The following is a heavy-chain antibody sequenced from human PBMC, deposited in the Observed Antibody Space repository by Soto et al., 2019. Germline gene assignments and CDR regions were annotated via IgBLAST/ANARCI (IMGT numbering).Heavy chain of an antibody. J-gene: IGHJ4*02. CDR1: GYSFTTYY. CDR2: IHPDTGRT. V-gene: IGHV1-2*02. CDR3: ARVEGSASSAGD. Sequence: QVQLVQSGAEVKNPGASVKVSCKASGYSFTTYYIHWVRQAPGQGLEWMGFIHPDTGRTKYAQKLQGRVTMTRDTSIKTAYMELNRLTSDDAAMYYCARVEGSASSAGDWGQGTLVTVS. D-gene: IGHD6-6*01.